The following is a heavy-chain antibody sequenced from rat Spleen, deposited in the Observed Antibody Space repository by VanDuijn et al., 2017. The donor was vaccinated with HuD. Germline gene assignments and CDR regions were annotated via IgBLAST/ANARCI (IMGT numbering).Heavy chain of an antibody. Sequence: EVQLVESGGGLVQPGRSMKLSCAASGFTFSDYYMAWVRQAPTKGLEWVATISYDGSSTYYRDSVKGRFTISRDNAKSTLYLQMDSLRSEDTATYYCARAAPMDYWGQGVMVTVSS. CDR2: ISYDGSST. D-gene: IGHD1-2*01. CDR3: ARAAPMDY. V-gene: IGHV5-7*01. J-gene: IGHJ2*01. CDR1: GFTFSDYY.